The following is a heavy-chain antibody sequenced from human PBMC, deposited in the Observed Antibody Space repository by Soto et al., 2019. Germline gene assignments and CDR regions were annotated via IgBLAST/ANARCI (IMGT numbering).Heavy chain of an antibody. J-gene: IGHJ6*02. CDR3: AREDSTSSMGMDF. CDR1: AVTSSSYR. Sequence: GGSLRLSCAGSAVTSSSYRRNRLRQAPGKGLEWVSSSSSSGSYIYSADSVKGRFTIARDNAKTSLYLQMNRLRVEDTVVYYCAREDSTSSMGMDFWGQGTTVTVSS. CDR2: SSSSGSYI. D-gene: IGHD2-2*01. V-gene: IGHV3-21*01.